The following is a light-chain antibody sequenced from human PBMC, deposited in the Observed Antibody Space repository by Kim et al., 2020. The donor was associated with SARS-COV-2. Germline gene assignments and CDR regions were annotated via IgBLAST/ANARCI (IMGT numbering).Light chain of an antibody. V-gene: IGLV3-21*04. CDR2: YDS. Sequence: SYELTQPPSVSVAPGKTARITCGGHNIGSKSVHWYQQKPGQAPVLVIYYDSDRPSGIPERFSGSNSGNTATLTISRVEAGDEAAYYCQVWDSSSDHRVF. CDR1: NIGSKS. CDR3: QVWDSSSDHRV. J-gene: IGLJ3*02.